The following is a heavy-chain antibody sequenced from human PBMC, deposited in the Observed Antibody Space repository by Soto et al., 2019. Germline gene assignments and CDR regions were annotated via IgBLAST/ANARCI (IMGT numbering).Heavy chain of an antibody. CDR1: GFTFSSYA. CDR2: ISGSGGST. Sequence: EVQLLESGGGLVQPGGSLRLSCAASGFTFSSYAMSWVRQAPGKGLEWVSAISGSGGSTYYADSVKGRFTISRDNSKNTLYLQMNSLRVEDTAVYYCAKGYYDSSGYYYDAALYYFDYWGQGTLVTVSS. CDR3: AKGYYDSSGYYYDAALYYFDY. V-gene: IGHV3-23*01. J-gene: IGHJ4*02. D-gene: IGHD3-22*01.